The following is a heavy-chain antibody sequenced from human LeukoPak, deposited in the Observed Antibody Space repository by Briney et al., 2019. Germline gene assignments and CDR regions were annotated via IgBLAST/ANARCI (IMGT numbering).Heavy chain of an antibody. Sequence: SETLSLTCTVSGDSIRNYYWSWIRQSPGEKLEWIGYMYNRGSTIYNPSLKSRVTISTDTSKNQFSLRLTSVTAADAAVYYCARAEKAVTGTLDYWGQGTLITVSS. CDR2: MYNRGST. CDR1: GDSIRNYY. CDR3: ARAEKAVTGTLDY. V-gene: IGHV4-59*01. D-gene: IGHD6-19*01. J-gene: IGHJ4*02.